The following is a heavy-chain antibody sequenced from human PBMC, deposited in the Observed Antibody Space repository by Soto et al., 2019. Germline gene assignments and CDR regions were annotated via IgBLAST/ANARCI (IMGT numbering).Heavy chain of an antibody. CDR3: ARALGYASWFAP. J-gene: IGHJ5*02. CDR2: ISSNGGST. D-gene: IGHD2-2*01. V-gene: IGHV3-64*01. CDR1: GFTFSSYA. Sequence: PGGSLRLSCAASGFTFSSYAMHWVSQAPGKGLEYVSAISSNGGSTYYANSVKGRFTISRDNSKNTLYLQMGSLRAEDMAVYYCARALGYASWFAPWGQGTLVTVSS.